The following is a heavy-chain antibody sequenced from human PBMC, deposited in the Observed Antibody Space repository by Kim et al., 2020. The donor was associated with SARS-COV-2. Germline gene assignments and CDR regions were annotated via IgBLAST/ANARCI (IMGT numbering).Heavy chain of an antibody. CDR3: ARGRRITGTTGTGDY. J-gene: IGHJ4*01. D-gene: IGHD1-7*01. CDR2: ISSSGSTI. CDR1: GFTFSSYE. Sequence: GGSLRLSCAASGFTFSSYEMNWVRQAPGKGLEWVSYISSSGSTIYYADSVKGRFTISRDNAKNSLYLQMNSLRAEDTAVYYCARGRRITGTTGTGDYWGHGTLVTVSS. V-gene: IGHV3-48*03.